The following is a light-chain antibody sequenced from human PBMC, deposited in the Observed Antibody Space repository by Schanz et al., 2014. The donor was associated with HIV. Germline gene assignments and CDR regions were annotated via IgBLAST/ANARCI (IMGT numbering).Light chain of an antibody. CDR2: AAS. J-gene: IGKJ3*01. Sequence: DIQMTQSPSSVSASVGDRVSITCRASHIISSYLAWYQQKPGKAPNLLIFAASTLKRGVPSRFSGTGSGTDFTLTISSLQPEDFATYYCLQLNNFPFTFGPGTKVDLK. V-gene: IGKV1-12*02. CDR3: LQLNNFPFT. CDR1: HIISSY.